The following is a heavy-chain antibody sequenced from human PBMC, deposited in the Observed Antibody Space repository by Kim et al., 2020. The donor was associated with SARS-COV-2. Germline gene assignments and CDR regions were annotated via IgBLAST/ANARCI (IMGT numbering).Heavy chain of an antibody. V-gene: IGHV3-23*03. D-gene: IGHD2-15*01. CDR3: AKAGSWGVVAATPDV. Sequence: GGSLRLSCAASGFTFSSYAMSWVRQAPGKGLEWVSVIYSGGSSTYYADSVKGRFTISRDNSKNTLYLQMNSLRAEDTAVYYCAKAGSWGVVAATPDVWGQGTTVTVSS. CDR2: IYSGGSST. J-gene: IGHJ6*02. CDR1: GFTFSSYA.